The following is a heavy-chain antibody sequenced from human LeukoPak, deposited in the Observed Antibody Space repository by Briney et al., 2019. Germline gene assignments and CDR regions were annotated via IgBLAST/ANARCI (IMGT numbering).Heavy chain of an antibody. CDR2: INIDSGGT. CDR3: VRDHLHYFDY. Sequence: ASVKVSCKASGYTFTSYGISWVRQAPGQGPEWMGWINIDSGGTNYAQKFQGRVTMIRDTSISTAYMEMSSLRSDDTAVYYCVRDHLHYFDYWGQGTLVTVSS. CDR1: GYTFTSYG. J-gene: IGHJ4*02. V-gene: IGHV1-2*02.